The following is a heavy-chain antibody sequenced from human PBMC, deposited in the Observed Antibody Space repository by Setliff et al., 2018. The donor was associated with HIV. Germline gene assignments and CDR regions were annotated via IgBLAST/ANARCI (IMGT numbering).Heavy chain of an antibody. CDR3: AKTSNTGYLFCSDY. V-gene: IGHV3-23*01. CDR2: ISGSGVNS. Sequence: PGGSLRLSCAASGFTFSNYAINWVRQAPGKGLEWISGISGSGVNSYYADSVKGRFTISRDNSKNTVYLQMNSLRAEDTAVYYCAKTSNTGYLFCSDYWGQGHRVTVSS. J-gene: IGHJ4*02. CDR1: GFTFSNYA. D-gene: IGHD3-9*01.